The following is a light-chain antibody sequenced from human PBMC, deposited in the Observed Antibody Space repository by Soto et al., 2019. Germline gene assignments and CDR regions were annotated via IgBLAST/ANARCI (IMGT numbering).Light chain of an antibody. CDR3: GTWDTSLPACV. Sequence: QSVLWQPPSVSAAPGQRVTISRSGSASNNGNNSVSWYQQLPGAAPKLLIYDDNNRPSGIPDRFSGSKSGTSATLGITGLQTGDEADYYCGTWDTSLPACVFGPGTKVTVL. J-gene: IGLJ1*01. CDR2: DDN. CDR1: ASNNGNNS. V-gene: IGLV1-51*01.